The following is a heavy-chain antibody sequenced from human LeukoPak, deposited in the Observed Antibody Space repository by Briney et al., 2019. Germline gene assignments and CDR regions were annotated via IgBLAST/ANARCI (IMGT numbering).Heavy chain of an antibody. CDR3: ASRGGYYGSGSKAGGWFDP. Sequence: PSETLSLTCTVSGGSISSSSYYWGWIRQPPGKGLEWIGSIYYSGSTYYNPSLKSRVTISVDTSKNQFSLKLSSVTAADTAVYYCASRGGYYGSGSKAGGWFDPWGQGTLVTVSS. V-gene: IGHV4-39*01. CDR1: GGSISSSSYY. D-gene: IGHD3-10*01. J-gene: IGHJ5*02. CDR2: IYYSGST.